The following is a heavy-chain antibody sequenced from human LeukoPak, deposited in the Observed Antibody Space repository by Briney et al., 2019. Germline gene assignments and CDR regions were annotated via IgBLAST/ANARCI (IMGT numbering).Heavy chain of an antibody. V-gene: IGHV4-59*01. Sequence: PAEPLSLTCTVSGGSISTYYWSWIRQPPRKGLEWIGYIYYTGSTNSNPSLRTRVTISVDTSKNQFSLKLSSVPSADPAVYYCARGEGYYYGPDYWGQGTLVTASS. J-gene: IGHJ4*02. CDR2: IYYTGST. D-gene: IGHD3-10*01. CDR1: GGSISTYY. CDR3: ARGEGYYYGPDY.